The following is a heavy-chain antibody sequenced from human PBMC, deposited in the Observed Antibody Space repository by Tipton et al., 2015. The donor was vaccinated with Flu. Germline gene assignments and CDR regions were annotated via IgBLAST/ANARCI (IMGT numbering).Heavy chain of an antibody. D-gene: IGHD3-22*01. CDR2: ITGSGGNT. CDR1: GGSISRTPA. CDR3: AKRDYSDTSGYSPLFDC. J-gene: IGHJ4*02. Sequence: LSLTCSVSGGSISRTPAFWGWVRQPPGKRPEWISGITGSGGNTYYADSVKGRFTISRDNSHNTLYLQMDSLRVEDTAIYYCAKRDYSDTSGYSPLFDCWGQGTLVTVSS. V-gene: IGHV3-23*01.